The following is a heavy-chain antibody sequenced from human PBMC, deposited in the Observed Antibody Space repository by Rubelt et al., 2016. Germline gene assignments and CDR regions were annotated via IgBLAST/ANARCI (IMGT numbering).Heavy chain of an antibody. V-gene: IGHV3-30*04. J-gene: IGHJ4*02. Sequence: LEWVTVISYDGSNEYYADSVKGRFTISRDTSKNTLDLQKKSLRAEDTALYSCAKVRSEVVEAALNYWGQGTLVTVSS. CDR2: ISYDGSNE. D-gene: IGHD2-15*01. CDR3: AKVRSEVVEAALNY.